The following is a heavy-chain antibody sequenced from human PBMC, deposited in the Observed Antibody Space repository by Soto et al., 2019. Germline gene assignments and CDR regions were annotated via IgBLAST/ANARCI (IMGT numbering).Heavy chain of an antibody. CDR1: GFSLSTSGVG. CDR3: ASRMRYPDSSGERYDVWFDY. D-gene: IGHD3-22*01. Sequence: QITLKESGPTLVKPTQTLTLTCTFSGFSLSTSGVGVGWIRQPPGKALEWLALIYWDDDKRYSPSLKSRLTITKDTPKDPVILTMTNMDPADTATYYSASRMRYPDSSGERYDVWFDYWGQGTLVTVSS. J-gene: IGHJ4*02. CDR2: IYWDDDK. V-gene: IGHV2-5*02.